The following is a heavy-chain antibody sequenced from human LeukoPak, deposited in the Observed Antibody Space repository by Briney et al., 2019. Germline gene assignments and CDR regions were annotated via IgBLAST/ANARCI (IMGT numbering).Heavy chain of an antibody. J-gene: IGHJ4*02. CDR2: FDPKDGET. V-gene: IGHV1-24*01. Sequence: GASVKVSCKVSGYTLSKLSIHWVRQVPGKGLEWMGRFDPKDGETIYAEKFQGRFSMTEDTSTDTAHMELSGLTSGDTAVYHCATQSWFYDFLLFDYWGQGTLVVVSS. CDR3: ATQSWFYDFLLFDY. CDR1: GYTLSKLS. D-gene: IGHD3-10*01.